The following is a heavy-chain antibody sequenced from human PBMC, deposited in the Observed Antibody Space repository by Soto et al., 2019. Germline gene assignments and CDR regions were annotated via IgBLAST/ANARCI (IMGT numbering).Heavy chain of an antibody. CDR3: ARVHYDSWNGTNYYYDY. V-gene: IGHV3-11*01. Sequence: QVQLVESGGGLVKPGGSLRLSCAASGFTFSDYYMSWIRQAPGKGLEWLSYISSSTIVYYADSVKGRFAISIDNAKSSLYLQKNSLRAEDTAVYYCARVHYDSWNGTNYYYDYCGQGTLVTVSS. J-gene: IGHJ4*02. D-gene: IGHD3-3*01. CDR2: ISSSTIV. CDR1: GFTFSDYY.